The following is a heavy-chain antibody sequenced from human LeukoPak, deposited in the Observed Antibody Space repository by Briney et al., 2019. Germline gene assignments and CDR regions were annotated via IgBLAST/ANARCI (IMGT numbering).Heavy chain of an antibody. D-gene: IGHD2-2*01. Sequence: QTGGSLRLSCAASGFTFSSYAMSWVRQAPGKGLEWVSAISGSGGSTYYADSVKGRFTISRDNPKNTLYLQMNSLRAEDTAVYYCAKDRSYCSSTSCYNWFDPWGQGTLVTVSS. CDR3: AKDRSYCSSTSCYNWFDP. V-gene: IGHV3-23*01. CDR2: ISGSGGST. CDR1: GFTFSSYA. J-gene: IGHJ5*02.